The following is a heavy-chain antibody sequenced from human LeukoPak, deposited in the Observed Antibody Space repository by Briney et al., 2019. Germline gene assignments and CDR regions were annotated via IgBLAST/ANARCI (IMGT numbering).Heavy chain of an antibody. V-gene: IGHV1-69*01. D-gene: IGHD3-10*01. Sequence: AASVKVSCKASGGTFSSYAISWVRQAPGQGLEWMGGIIPIFGTANYAQKFQGRVTITADESTSTAYMELSSLRSEDTAVYYCARGIYYYGSGSLNWFDPWGQGTLVTVSS. CDR3: ARGIYYYGSGSLNWFDP. CDR1: GGTFSSYA. CDR2: IIPIFGTA. J-gene: IGHJ5*02.